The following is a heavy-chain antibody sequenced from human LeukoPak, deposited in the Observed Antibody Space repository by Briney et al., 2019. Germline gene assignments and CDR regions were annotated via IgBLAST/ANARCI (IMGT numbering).Heavy chain of an antibody. CDR3: ARGSDYGDYLTYHWYFDL. D-gene: IGHD4-17*01. CDR2: IYTSGST. CDR1: GGSISSGSYY. Sequence: KPSETLSLTCTVSGGSISSGSYYWSWIRQPAGKGLEWIGRIYTSGSTNYNPSLKSRVTISVDTSKNQFSLKLSSVTAADTAVYYCARGSDYGDYLTYHWYFDLWGRGTLVTVSS. V-gene: IGHV4-61*02. J-gene: IGHJ2*01.